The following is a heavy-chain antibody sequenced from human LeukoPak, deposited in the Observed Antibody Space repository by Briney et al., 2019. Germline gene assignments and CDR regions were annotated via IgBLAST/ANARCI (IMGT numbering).Heavy chain of an antibody. CDR2: IKWDGGST. Sequence: GGSLRLSCAASGFTFSSYWMSWVRQVPGKGLEWVSGIKWDGGSTGYADSVKGRFTISRDNGKNSLYLQMNSLRVEDTAVYHCARGAGSSWYFYFDYWGQGTLVTVSS. CDR1: GFTFSSYW. D-gene: IGHD6-13*01. V-gene: IGHV3-20*01. J-gene: IGHJ4*02. CDR3: ARGAGSSWYFYFDY.